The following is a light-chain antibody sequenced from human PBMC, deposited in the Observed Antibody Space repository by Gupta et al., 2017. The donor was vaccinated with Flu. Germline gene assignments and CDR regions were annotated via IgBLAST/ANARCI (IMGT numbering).Light chain of an antibody. Sequence: QSVLTQPPSVSAAPGQKVTISCSGSSSNIGKNYVSWHQQLPGTAPKLLIYDNEKRPSGIPDRFSGSRSGTSATLRITGLQTGDEADYYCGTWDSSLSNVVLGGGTKLTVL. CDR2: DNE. CDR3: GTWDSSLSNVV. CDR1: SSNIGKNY. V-gene: IGLV1-51*01. J-gene: IGLJ2*01.